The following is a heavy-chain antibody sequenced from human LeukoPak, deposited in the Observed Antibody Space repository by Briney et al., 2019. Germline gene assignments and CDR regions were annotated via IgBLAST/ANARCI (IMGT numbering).Heavy chain of an antibody. D-gene: IGHD3-10*01. CDR1: GFTFSSYA. V-gene: IGHV3-23*01. J-gene: IGHJ4*02. CDR2: VSGSGGST. Sequence: GGSLRLSCAASGFTFSSYAMSWVRQAPGKGLEWVSGVSGSGGSTYYADSVKGRFTISRDNSKNTLYLQMNSLRAEDTAVYYCAKRHLYGSGTSAFDYWGQGTLVTVSS. CDR3: AKRHLYGSGTSAFDY.